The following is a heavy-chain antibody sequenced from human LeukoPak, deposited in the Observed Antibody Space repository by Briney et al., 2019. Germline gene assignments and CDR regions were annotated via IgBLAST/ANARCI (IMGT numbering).Heavy chain of an antibody. Sequence: GGSLRLSCTTSGFTFSRYWMSWVRQAPGKGLEWVANIKQDGSEKYYVDSVKGRFTISRDNAKNSLYLQMNSLRAEDTAVYYCARDRPRHIVVVTAINYFDYWGQGTLVTVSS. V-gene: IGHV3-7*03. CDR1: GFTFSRYW. CDR3: ARDRPRHIVVVTAINYFDY. D-gene: IGHD2-21*02. CDR2: IKQDGSEK. J-gene: IGHJ4*02.